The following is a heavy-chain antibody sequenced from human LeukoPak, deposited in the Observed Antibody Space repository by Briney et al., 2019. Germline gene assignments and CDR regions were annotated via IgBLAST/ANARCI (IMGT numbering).Heavy chain of an antibody. V-gene: IGHV3-48*03. J-gene: IGHJ4*02. CDR3: TLLAVASDFDY. CDR2: IASSGRIK. CDR1: RLPVRVYE. Sequence: GGCLRRSCAVSRLPVRVYEMNGVRQAPGKGLDWVSNIASSGRIKYYADSVKDRCSISRDNDKSSLCLQRNSFIVEYTAVYYCTLLAVASDFDYWGQGALVTVSS. D-gene: IGHD6-19*01.